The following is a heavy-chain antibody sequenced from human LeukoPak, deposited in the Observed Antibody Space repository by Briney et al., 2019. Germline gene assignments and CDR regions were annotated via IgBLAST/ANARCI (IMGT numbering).Heavy chain of an antibody. V-gene: IGHV1-18*01. D-gene: IGHD2-15*01. CDR3: ARDYCSGGSCYFDY. CDR2: ISAYNGNT. Sequence: ASVKVSCKASGYTFTSYGISWVRQAPGQGLEWMGWISAYNGNTNYAQKLQGRVAMTTDTSTSTAYMELRSLRSDDTAVYYCARDYCSGGSCYFDYWGQGTLVTVSS. CDR1: GYTFTSYG. J-gene: IGHJ4*02.